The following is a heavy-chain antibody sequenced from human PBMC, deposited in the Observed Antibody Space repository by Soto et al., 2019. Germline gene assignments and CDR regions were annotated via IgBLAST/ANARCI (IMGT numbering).Heavy chain of an antibody. Sequence: GGSLRLSCAASGFTFSSYSMNWVRQAPGKGLEWVSYISSSSNKYYADSVKGRFTISRDNSKNTLFLQMNSLRGEDTAVYYCAKESYSSSSYYYGMDVWGQGTTVTVSS. CDR1: GFTFSSYS. CDR2: ISSSSNK. D-gene: IGHD6-6*01. CDR3: AKESYSSSSYYYGMDV. J-gene: IGHJ6*02. V-gene: IGHV3-48*01.